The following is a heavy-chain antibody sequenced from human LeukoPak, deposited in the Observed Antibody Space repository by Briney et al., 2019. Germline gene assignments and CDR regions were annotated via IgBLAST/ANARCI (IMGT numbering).Heavy chain of an antibody. Sequence: GGSRRLSCLGSGFGFSNYWMTWLRQAPGEGLEWVSAISGSGGSTYYADSVKGRFTISRDNSKNTLYLQMNSLRAEDTAVYYCAKGREMATIEDYWGQGTLVTVSS. CDR3: AKGREMATIEDY. D-gene: IGHD5-24*01. J-gene: IGHJ4*02. CDR2: ISGSGGST. V-gene: IGHV3-23*01. CDR1: GFGFSNYW.